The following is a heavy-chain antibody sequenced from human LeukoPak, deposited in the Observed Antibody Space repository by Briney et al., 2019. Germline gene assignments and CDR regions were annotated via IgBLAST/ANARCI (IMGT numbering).Heavy chain of an antibody. V-gene: IGHV3-7*04. CDR1: GLTFRSYW. D-gene: IGHD3-10*01. J-gene: IGHJ4*02. Sequence: PGGSLRLSCAASGLTFRSYWMTWVRQTPGKGLEWVANIKQDGGEKYYVASVKGRFTISRDNAKNSLYLQMNSLRAEDTAVYYCAREYYYGSGSYYSGYWGQGTLVTVSS. CDR2: IKQDGGEK. CDR3: AREYYYGSGSYYSGY.